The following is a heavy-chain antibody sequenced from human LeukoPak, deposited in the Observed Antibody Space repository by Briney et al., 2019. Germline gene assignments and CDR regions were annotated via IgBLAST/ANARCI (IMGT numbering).Heavy chain of an antibody. CDR3: ARGYSGGE. Sequence: GGSLRLSCAASGFTFSSYEMNWVRQAPGKGLEGVASIQYDGTNKYYADSVRGRFTISRDNSKNTLYLQMNSLRVDDTAVYYCARGYSGGEWGQGTLVTVSS. V-gene: IGHV3-30*04. CDR2: IQYDGTNK. D-gene: IGHD5-18*01. CDR1: GFTFSSYE. J-gene: IGHJ4*02.